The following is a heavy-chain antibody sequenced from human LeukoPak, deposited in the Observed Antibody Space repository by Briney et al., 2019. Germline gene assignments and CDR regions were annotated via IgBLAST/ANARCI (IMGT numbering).Heavy chain of an antibody. V-gene: IGHV3-21*01. J-gene: IGHJ6*03. CDR3: ARDRWHCSSTSCHTYYYYYYYMDV. Sequence: GGSLRLSCAASGFTFSRHSINWVRQAPGKGLEWVSSISSSSSYIYYADSVKGRFTISRDNAKNSLYLQMNSLRAEDTAVYYCARDRWHCSSTSCHTYYYYYYYMDVWGKGTTVTISS. CDR2: ISSSSSYI. D-gene: IGHD2-2*01. CDR1: GFTFSRHS.